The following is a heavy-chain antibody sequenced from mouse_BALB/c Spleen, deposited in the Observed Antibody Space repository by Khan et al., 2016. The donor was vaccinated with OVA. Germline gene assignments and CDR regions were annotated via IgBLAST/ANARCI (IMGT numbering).Heavy chain of an antibody. V-gene: IGHV3-6*02. Sequence: EVQLQESGPGLVKPSQSLSLTCSVTGYSITSGYFWNWIRQFPGNKLEWLGYIRYDGASNYNPSLKDRIFITRDKAKNKLFLKLNSVPSEDTATSYCARGGSSGPAWFAYWGQGTLVTVSA. D-gene: IGHD3-1*01. CDR3: ARGGSSGPAWFAY. J-gene: IGHJ3*01. CDR1: GYSITSGYF. CDR2: IRYDGAS.